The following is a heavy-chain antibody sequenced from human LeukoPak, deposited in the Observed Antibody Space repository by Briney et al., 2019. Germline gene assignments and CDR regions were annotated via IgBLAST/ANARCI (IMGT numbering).Heavy chain of an antibody. CDR1: GGSFSGYY. Sequence: SETLSLTCAVYGGSFSGYYWSWIRQPPGRGLEWIGEINHSGSTNYNPSLKSRVTISVDTSKNQFSLKLSSVTAADTAVYYCARVHSGYDVWGQGTLVTVSS. V-gene: IGHV4-34*01. CDR2: INHSGST. J-gene: IGHJ4*02. CDR3: ARVHSGYDV. D-gene: IGHD5-12*01.